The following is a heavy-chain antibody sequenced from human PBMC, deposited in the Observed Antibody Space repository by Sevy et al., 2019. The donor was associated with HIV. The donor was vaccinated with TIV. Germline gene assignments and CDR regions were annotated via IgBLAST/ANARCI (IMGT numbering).Heavy chain of an antibody. CDR3: ARRFTTFVGVIL. CDR1: GFTFSSYS. D-gene: IGHD3-16*02. J-gene: IGHJ4*02. V-gene: IGHV3-21*01. Sequence: GGSLRLSCAASGFTFSSYSMNWVRQAPGKGLEWVSSISSSSSYIYYADSVKGRFTISRDNAKNSLYLQMNSLRAEDTAVYYCARRFTTFVGVILWGQGTLVTVSS. CDR2: ISSSSSYI.